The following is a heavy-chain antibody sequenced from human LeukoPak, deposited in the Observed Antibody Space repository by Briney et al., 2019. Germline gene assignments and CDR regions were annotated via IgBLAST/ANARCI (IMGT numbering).Heavy chain of an antibody. Sequence: GGSLRLSCAASGFTFSSYGMHWVRQAPGKGLEGVAVISYDGSNKYYADSVKGRFTISRDNSKNTLYLQMNSLRAEDTAVYYCAKDNPPTKDWGQGTLVTVSS. V-gene: IGHV3-30*18. CDR3: AKDNPPTKD. CDR1: GFTFSSYG. D-gene: IGHD5-24*01. J-gene: IGHJ4*02. CDR2: ISYDGSNK.